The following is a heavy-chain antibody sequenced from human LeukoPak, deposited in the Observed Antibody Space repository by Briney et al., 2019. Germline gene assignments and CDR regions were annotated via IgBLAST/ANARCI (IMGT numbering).Heavy chain of an antibody. D-gene: IGHD1-26*01. CDR2: VLYDGNNE. Sequence: GGSLRLSCAASGFTFSNYGMHWVRQAPGKGLEWVAVVLYDGNNEYYADSVKGRFTISRDNSKNTVYLQMNSLSAEDTAVYYCAKGPYRSIYDYGMDVWGQGTTVTVSS. V-gene: IGHV3-30*18. CDR3: AKGPYRSIYDYGMDV. CDR1: GFTFSNYG. J-gene: IGHJ6*02.